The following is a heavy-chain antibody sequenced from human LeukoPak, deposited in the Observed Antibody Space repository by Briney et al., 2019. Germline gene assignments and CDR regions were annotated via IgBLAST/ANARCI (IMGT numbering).Heavy chain of an antibody. V-gene: IGHV3-30*18. CDR3: AKAGFYSNYYYYGMDV. Sequence: GGSLRLSCAASGFTFSSYGMHWVRQAPGKGLEWVAVISYDGSNKYYADSVKGRFTISRDNSKNTLYLQMNSLRAEDTAVYYCAKAGFYSNYYYYGMDVWGQGTTVTVSS. D-gene: IGHD4-11*01. CDR1: GFTFSSYG. CDR2: ISYDGSNK. J-gene: IGHJ6*02.